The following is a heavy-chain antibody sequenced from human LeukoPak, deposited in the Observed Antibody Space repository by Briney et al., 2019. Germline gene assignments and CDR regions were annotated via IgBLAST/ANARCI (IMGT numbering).Heavy chain of an antibody. CDR1: GFTFSSYS. V-gene: IGHV3-21*01. D-gene: IGHD3-22*01. J-gene: IGHJ4*02. Sequence: NPGASLRLSCAASGFTFSSYSMNWVRQAPGKGLEWVSSISSSSSYIYYADSVKGRFTISRDNAKNSLYLQMNSLRAEDTAVYYCARDMTMTQMGYWGQGTLVTVSS. CDR2: ISSSSSYI. CDR3: ARDMTMTQMGY.